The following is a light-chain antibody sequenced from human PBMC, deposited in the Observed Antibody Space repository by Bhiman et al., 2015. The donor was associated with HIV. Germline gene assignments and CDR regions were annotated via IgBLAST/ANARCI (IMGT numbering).Light chain of an antibody. CDR1: KLGHKF. J-gene: IGLJ2*01. Sequence: SYELTQPPSVSVSAGETATITCSGDKLGHKFVSWYQQKPGQSPVVISQDTRRPSGIPERFSGSNSGNTATLTISGTQAMDEADYYCQAWDSSTVVFGGGTKLTVL. V-gene: IGLV3-1*01. CDR2: QDT. CDR3: QAWDSSTVV.